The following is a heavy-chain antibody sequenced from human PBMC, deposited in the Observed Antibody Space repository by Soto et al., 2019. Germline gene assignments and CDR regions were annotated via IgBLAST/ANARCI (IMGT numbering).Heavy chain of an antibody. CDR2: IYDSGST. J-gene: IGHJ4*02. CDR1: GGSISSGGYY. D-gene: IGHD1-26*01. CDR3: ARNSPRYFFDQ. Sequence: SETLSLTCTISGGSISSGGYYWSWIRQHPGKGLEWIGYIYDSGSTYSNPSLTSRAIVSVYTSQNQFSLKLSSLTAADTAVYYCARNSPRYFFDQWGRGTLVTGSS. V-gene: IGHV4-31*03.